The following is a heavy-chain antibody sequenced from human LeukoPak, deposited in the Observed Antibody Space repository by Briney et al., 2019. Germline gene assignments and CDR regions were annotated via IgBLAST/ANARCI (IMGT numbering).Heavy chain of an antibody. D-gene: IGHD2-15*01. CDR2: ISYDGSNK. Sequence: GGSLRLSCAASGFTFSSYAMHWVRQAPGKGLEWVAVISYDGSNKYYADSVKGRFTISRDNSKNTLYLQMNSLRAKDTAVYYCARDTGYCSGGSCYPYYYYYYMDVWGKGTTVTVSS. J-gene: IGHJ6*03. CDR3: ARDTGYCSGGSCYPYYYYYYMDV. CDR1: GFTFSSYA. V-gene: IGHV3-30*04.